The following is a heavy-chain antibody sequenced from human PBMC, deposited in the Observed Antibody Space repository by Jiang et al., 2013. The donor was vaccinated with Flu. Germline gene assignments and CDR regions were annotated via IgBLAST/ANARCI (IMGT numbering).Heavy chain of an antibody. CDR1: GFTFSSYA. Sequence: VQLLESGGGVVQPGRSLRPSCAASGFTFSSYAMHWVRQAPGKGLEWVAVISYDGSNKYYADSVKGRFTISRDNSKNTLYLQMNSLRAEDTAVYYCAREVTTGVSYFDYWGQGTLVTVSS. CDR2: ISYDGSNK. D-gene: IGHD1-1*01. V-gene: IGHV3-30-3*01. J-gene: IGHJ4*02. CDR3: AREVTTGVSYFDY.